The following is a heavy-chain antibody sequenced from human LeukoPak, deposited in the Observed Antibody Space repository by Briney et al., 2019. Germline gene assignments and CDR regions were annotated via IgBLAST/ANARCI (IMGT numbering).Heavy chain of an antibody. V-gene: IGHV4-59*08. Sequence: PSETLSLTFTFSGGSISSYYWSWLRQPPGKGLEWIGYIYYSGSTNYNPSLKSRVTISVDTSKNQFSLKLSSVTAADTAVYYCATSMVRGVISPLSYWGQGTLVAVSS. J-gene: IGHJ4*02. CDR2: IYYSGST. CDR3: ATSMVRGVISPLSY. CDR1: GGSISSYY. D-gene: IGHD3-10*01.